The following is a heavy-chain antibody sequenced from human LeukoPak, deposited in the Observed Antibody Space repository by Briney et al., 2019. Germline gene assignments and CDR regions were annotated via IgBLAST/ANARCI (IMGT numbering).Heavy chain of an antibody. D-gene: IGHD3-3*01. CDR1: GFTFSSYW. CDR3: ARDPEYYDFWSGYYK. J-gene: IGHJ1*01. V-gene: IGHV3-7*01. CDR2: IKQDGSEK. Sequence: GGSLRLSCAASGFTFSSYWMSWVRQAPGKGLEWVANIKQDGSEKYYVDSVKGRFTISRDNAKNSLYLQMNSLRAEDTAVYYCARDPEYYDFWSGYYKWGQGTLVTVSS.